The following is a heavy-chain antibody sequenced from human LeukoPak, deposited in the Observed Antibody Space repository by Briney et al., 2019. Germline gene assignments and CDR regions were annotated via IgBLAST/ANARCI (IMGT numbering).Heavy chain of an antibody. J-gene: IGHJ4*01. CDR1: GFSISGYW. V-gene: IGHV3-74*01. CDR3: IREVQVRASASLGL. CDR2: MNSGGTTI. D-gene: IGHD3-16*01. Sequence: GGSLRLSCAASGFSISGYWMHWVRQAAGEGLVWVSRMNSGGTTINYADSVKGRLTISRDNVDNTLHLQMYSLRVEYTAVYYCIREVQVRASASLGLWGQGTLVTVSS.